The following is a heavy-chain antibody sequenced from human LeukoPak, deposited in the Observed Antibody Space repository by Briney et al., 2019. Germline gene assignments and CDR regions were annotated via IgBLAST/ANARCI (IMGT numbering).Heavy chain of an antibody. CDR3: ARDYYYDSSGSFGY. CDR1: GYTFTSYG. D-gene: IGHD3-22*01. J-gene: IGHJ4*02. Sequence: ASVKVSCKASGYTFTSYGISWVRQAPGQGLEGMGWISAYNGNTNYAQKLQGRVTMTTDTSTSTAYMELRSLRSDDTAVYYCARDYYYDSSGSFGYWGQGTLVTVSS. V-gene: IGHV1-18*01. CDR2: ISAYNGNT.